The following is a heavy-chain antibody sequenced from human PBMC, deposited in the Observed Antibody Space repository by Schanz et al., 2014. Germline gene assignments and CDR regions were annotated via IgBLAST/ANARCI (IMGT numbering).Heavy chain of an antibody. D-gene: IGHD3-10*01. Sequence: QVQLVESGGGVVQPGRSLRLSCAASGFTFSRYGMHWVRQAPGKGLEWVAATRYYGNNKYYVDSVKGRFTISRDNSKDTLYLQMSGLTPEDTAVYYCARGPIPIQGVPMDFWGQGTLVTVSS. CDR2: TRYYGNNK. J-gene: IGHJ4*02. V-gene: IGHV3-33*01. CDR1: GFTFSRYG. CDR3: ARGPIPIQGVPMDF.